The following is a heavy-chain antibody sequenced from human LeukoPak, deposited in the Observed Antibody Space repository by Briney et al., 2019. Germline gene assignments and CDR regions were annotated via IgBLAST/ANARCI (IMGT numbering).Heavy chain of an antibody. CDR3: ARGTYYYGSGSYYRYWYFDL. J-gene: IGHJ2*01. CDR1: GASMSSYY. Sequence: PSETLSLTCTVSGASMSSYYWSWIRQSAGKGLEWIGEINHSGSTNYNPSLKSRVTISVDTSKNQFSLKLSSVTAADTAVYYCARGTYYYGSGSYYRYWYFDLWGRGTLVTVSS. D-gene: IGHD3-10*01. V-gene: IGHV4-34*01. CDR2: INHSGST.